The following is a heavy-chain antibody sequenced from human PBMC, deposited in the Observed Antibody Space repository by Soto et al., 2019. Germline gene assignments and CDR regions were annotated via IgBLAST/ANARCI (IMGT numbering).Heavy chain of an antibody. J-gene: IGHJ4*02. Sequence: QVQLQESGPGLVKPSQTLSLTCTVSGGSISSGGYYWSWIRQHPGKGLEWIGYIYYSGSTYYNPSFKSRITTSEDTTKNQFSMKLTSVTAADTAVYYCATEPLHLGELSYDYWGQGTLVTVSS. V-gene: IGHV4-31*03. CDR1: GGSISSGGYY. D-gene: IGHD3-16*02. CDR2: IYYSGST. CDR3: ATEPLHLGELSYDY.